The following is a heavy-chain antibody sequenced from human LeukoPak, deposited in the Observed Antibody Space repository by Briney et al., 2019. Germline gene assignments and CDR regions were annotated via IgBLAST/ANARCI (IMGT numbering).Heavy chain of an antibody. CDR1: GFTFSSYA. CDR3: AKDSSSWFRDAFDI. CDR2: ISGSGGNT. D-gene: IGHD6-13*01. Sequence: GGSLRLSCAASGFTFSSYAMNWVRQAPGKGLGWVSAISGSGGNTYYADSVNGRFTISRDNSKNTLYLQMNSLRAEDTAVYYCAKDSSSWFRDAFDIWAEGQWSPSLQ. V-gene: IGHV3-23*01. J-gene: IGHJ3*02.